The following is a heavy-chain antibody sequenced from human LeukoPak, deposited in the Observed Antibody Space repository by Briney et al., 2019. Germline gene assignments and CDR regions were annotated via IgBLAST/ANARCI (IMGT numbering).Heavy chain of an antibody. Sequence: GGSLRLSCAASGFTFSSYGMHWVRQAPGKGLEWVAVIWYDGSNKYYADSVKGRFTISRDNSKNTLYLQMNSLRAEDTAVYYCARDSRDTARVGPDYWGQGTLVTVSS. D-gene: IGHD5-18*01. CDR1: GFTFSSYG. V-gene: IGHV3-33*01. J-gene: IGHJ4*02. CDR2: IWYDGSNK. CDR3: ARDSRDTARVGPDY.